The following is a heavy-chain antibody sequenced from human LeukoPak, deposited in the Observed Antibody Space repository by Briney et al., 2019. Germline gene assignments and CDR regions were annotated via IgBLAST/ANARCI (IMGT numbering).Heavy chain of an antibody. CDR3: ARFNSGSYLYYFDY. D-gene: IGHD1-26*01. V-gene: IGHV3-7*01. CDR2: IKQDGSEK. CDR1: GFTFSSYW. Sequence: GGSLRLSCAASGFTFSSYWMSWVRQAPGKGLEWVANIKQDGSEKYYVDSVKGRFTISRDNAKNSLYLQMNSLRAEDTAVYYCARFNSGSYLYYFDYWGQGTLVTVSS. J-gene: IGHJ4*02.